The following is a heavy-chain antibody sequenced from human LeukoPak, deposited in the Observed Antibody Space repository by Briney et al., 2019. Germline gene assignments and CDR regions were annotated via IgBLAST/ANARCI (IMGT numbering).Heavy chain of an antibody. D-gene: IGHD3-10*01. J-gene: IGHJ4*02. CDR1: GYSISSGFF. V-gene: IGHV4-38-2*02. Sequence: KPSETLSLTCSVSGYSISSGFFWGWIRQPPGKGLEWIGSIHHSGSTYYNPSLKSRVTISLDTSTNQFSVELSSVTAADTAVYYCARVKAFFMVRGVIGFDYWGQGTLVTVSS. CDR2: IHHSGST. CDR3: ARVKAFFMVRGVIGFDY.